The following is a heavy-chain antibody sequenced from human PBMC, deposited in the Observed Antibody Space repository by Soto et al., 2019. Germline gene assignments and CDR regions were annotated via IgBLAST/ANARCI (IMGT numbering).Heavy chain of an antibody. CDR3: ARQGMVITHTLGAFDI. V-gene: IGHV3-30-3*01. D-gene: IGHD3-22*01. J-gene: IGHJ3*02. CDR1: GFTFSSYA. CDR2: ISYDGSNK. Sequence: ESGGGVVQPGRSLRLSCAASGFTFSSYAMHWVRQAPGKGLEWVAVISYDGSNKYYADSVKGRFTISRDNSKNTLYLQMNSLRAEDTAVYYCARQGMVITHTLGAFDIWGQGTMVTVSS.